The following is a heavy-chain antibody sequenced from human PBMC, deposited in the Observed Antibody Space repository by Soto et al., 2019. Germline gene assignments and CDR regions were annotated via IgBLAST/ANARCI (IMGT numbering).Heavy chain of an antibody. Sequence: QVHLQESGPGLVKPSETLSLTCTVSSGSINSNYWSWIRQPPGKGLEWIGYVYYSGSTNYNPSLKSRVTISVDTSKKQFSLKVSSVTAADTAVYYCLYSSSWYYFDYWGQGMLVTVSS. V-gene: IGHV4-59*08. CDR3: LYSSSWYYFDY. J-gene: IGHJ4*02. CDR1: SGSINSNY. D-gene: IGHD6-13*01. CDR2: VYYSGST.